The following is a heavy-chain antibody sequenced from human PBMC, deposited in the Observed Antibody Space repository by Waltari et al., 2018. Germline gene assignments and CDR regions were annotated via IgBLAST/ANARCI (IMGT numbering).Heavy chain of an antibody. J-gene: IGHJ4*02. V-gene: IGHV1-69*13. Sequence: QVQLVQSGAEVKKPGSSVKVSCKASGGTFSSYAISWVRQAPGQGLEWMGRIIPIFGTSNYALKFQGRFTITADKSTSTAYMELSSLRSEDTAVYYCASAYYDSSGYPDYWGQGTLVTVSS. CDR2: IIPIFGTS. CDR3: ASAYYDSSGYPDY. D-gene: IGHD3-22*01. CDR1: GGTFSSYA.